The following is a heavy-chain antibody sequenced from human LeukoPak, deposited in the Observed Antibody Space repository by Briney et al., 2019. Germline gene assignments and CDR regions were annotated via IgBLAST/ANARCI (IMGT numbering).Heavy chain of an antibody. CDR1: GYIFDDYA. J-gene: IGHJ1*01. CDR2: INWNGGST. D-gene: IGHD5-24*01. V-gene: IGHV3-20*04. CDR3: VRLGRDGYTYGAAY. Sequence: GGSLRLSCAGSGYIFDDYAMRWVRHAPGKGLEWVAGINWNGGSTGYAASVKGRCTISRDNAKTALYLEMNSLRVEDTAFYYCVRLGRDGYTYGAAYWGQGALVTVSS.